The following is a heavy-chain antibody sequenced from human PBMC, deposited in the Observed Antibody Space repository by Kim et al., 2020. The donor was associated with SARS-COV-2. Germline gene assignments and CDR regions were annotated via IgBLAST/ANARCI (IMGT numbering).Heavy chain of an antibody. CDR3: VKDTPEMDYYFDS. J-gene: IGHJ4*02. CDR2: VSWNNGSM. CDR1: GFIFDDYA. V-gene: IGHV3-9*01. Sequence: GGSLRLSCAASGFIFDDYAMHWVRQAPGKGLEWVSGVSWNNGSMAYADSVKGRFTISRDNAKNSLFLQMNSLRPEDTALYYCVKDTPEMDYYFDSWGQGTLGTVYS. D-gene: IGHD2-2*03.